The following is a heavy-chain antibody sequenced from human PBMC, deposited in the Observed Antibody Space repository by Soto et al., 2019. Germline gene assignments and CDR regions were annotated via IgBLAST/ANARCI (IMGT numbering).Heavy chain of an antibody. CDR2: INHSGST. V-gene: IGHV4-34*01. Sequence: SETLSLTCAVYGGSFSGYYWSWIRQPPGKGLEWIGEINHSGSTNYNPSLKSRVTISVDTSKNQFSLKLSSVTAADTAVYYCARRQDIVVYYGMDVWGQRTTVTVSS. CDR3: ARRQDIVVYYGMDV. CDR1: GGSFSGYY. J-gene: IGHJ6*02. D-gene: IGHD2-15*01.